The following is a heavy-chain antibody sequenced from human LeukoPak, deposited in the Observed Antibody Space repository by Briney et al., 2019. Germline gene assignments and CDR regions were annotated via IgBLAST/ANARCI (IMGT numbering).Heavy chain of an antibody. CDR1: GFTFSSYD. D-gene: IGHD3-10*01. V-gene: IGHV3-13*01. J-gene: IGHJ6*02. Sequence: GGSLRLSCAASGFTFSSYDMHWVRQATGKGLEWVSAIGTAGDTYYPGSVKGRFTISRENAKNSLYLQMNSLRAGDTAVYYYAREGVYGSGAESLYGMDVWGQGTTVTVSS. CDR3: AREGVYGSGAESLYGMDV. CDR2: IGTAGDT.